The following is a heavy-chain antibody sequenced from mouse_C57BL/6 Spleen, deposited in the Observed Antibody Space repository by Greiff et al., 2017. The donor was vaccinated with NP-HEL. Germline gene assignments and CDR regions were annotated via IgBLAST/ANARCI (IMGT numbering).Heavy chain of an antibody. CDR2: ISGGGGNT. J-gene: IGHJ4*01. V-gene: IGHV5-9*01. D-gene: IGHD2-2*01. CDR1: GFTFSSYT. CDR3: ARQKTMVTSYAMDY. Sequence: DVMLVESGGGLVKPGGSLKLSCAASGFTFSSYTMSWVRQTPEKRLEWVATISGGGGNTYYPDSVKGRFTISRDNAKNTLYLQMSSLRSEDTALYYCARQKTMVTSYAMDYWGQGTSVTVSS.